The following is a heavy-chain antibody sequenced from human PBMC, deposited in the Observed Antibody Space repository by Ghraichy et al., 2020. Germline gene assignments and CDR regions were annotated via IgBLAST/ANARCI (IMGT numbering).Heavy chain of an antibody. Sequence: GGSLRLSCAASGFTVSSNYMSWVRQAPGKGLEWVSVIYSGGSTYYADSVKGRFTISRHNSKNTLYLQMNSLRAEDTAVYYCARSLNYYDSSGQDLYYFDYWGQGTLVTVSS. CDR2: IYSGGST. CDR3: ARSLNYYDSSGQDLYYFDY. CDR1: GFTVSSNY. D-gene: IGHD3-22*01. V-gene: IGHV3-53*04. J-gene: IGHJ4*02.